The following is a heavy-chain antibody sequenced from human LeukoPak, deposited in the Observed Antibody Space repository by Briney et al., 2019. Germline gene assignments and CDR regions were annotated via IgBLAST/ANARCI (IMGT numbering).Heavy chain of an antibody. CDR3: ARDDASLFDY. V-gene: IGHV3-48*01. J-gene: IGHJ4*02. CDR2: ISSSSITI. Sequence: PGGSLRLSCAASGFTFSSYGMNWVRQAPGKGLEWVSYISSSSITIYYADSVKGRFTISRDNAKNSLYLQMNSLRAEDTAVYYCARDDASLFDYWGQGTPVTVSS. CDR1: GFTFSSYG.